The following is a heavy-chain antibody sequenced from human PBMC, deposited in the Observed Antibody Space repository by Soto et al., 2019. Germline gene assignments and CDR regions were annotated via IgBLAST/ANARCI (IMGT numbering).Heavy chain of an antibody. J-gene: IGHJ5*02. CDR1: GGXIQNTGAN. V-gene: IGHV4-39*01. D-gene: IGHD1-26*01. Sequence: SGTLXLSCTVSGGXIQNTGANWGWVRQPPGKGLEWIGSVYYTGTTYSTPSLQSRVTISIHTSKNQYSLSVNSVAAADTSFYYCATHTSGCRNGTLTWGEGTLVTDSS. CDR2: VYYTGTT. CDR3: ATHTSGCRNGTLT.